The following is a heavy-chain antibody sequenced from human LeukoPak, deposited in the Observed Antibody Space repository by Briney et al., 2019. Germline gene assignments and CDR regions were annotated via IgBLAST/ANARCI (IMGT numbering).Heavy chain of an antibody. CDR2: ISGSGGST. Sequence: GGSLRLSCAASGFTFSSYAMSWVRQAPGKGLEWVSAISGSGGSTYYADSVEGRFTISRDNSKNTLYLQMKSLRADDTAVYYCARANMVRGVGSFFDRNWFDPWGQGTLVTVSS. CDR3: ARANMVRGVGSFFDRNWFDP. V-gene: IGHV3-23*01. J-gene: IGHJ5*02. D-gene: IGHD3-10*01. CDR1: GFTFSSYA.